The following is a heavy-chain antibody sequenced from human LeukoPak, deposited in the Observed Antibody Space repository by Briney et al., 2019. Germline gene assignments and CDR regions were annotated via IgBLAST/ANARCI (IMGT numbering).Heavy chain of an antibody. Sequence: SETLSLTCGVYGGSLSGYYWSWIRQPPGKGLEWIGEINHSGSTNYNPSLKSRVTISVDTSKNQFSLKLSSVTAADTAVYYCARSFDSSGYRSDYWGQGTLVTVSS. CDR2: INHSGST. CDR1: GGSLSGYY. J-gene: IGHJ4*02. D-gene: IGHD3-22*01. V-gene: IGHV4-34*01. CDR3: ARSFDSSGYRSDY.